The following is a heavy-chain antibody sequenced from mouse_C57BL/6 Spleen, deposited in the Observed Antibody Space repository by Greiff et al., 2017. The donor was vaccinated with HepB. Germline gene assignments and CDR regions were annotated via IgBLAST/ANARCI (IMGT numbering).Heavy chain of an antibody. CDR2: IDPSDSET. CDR3: ARHYGSSIDY. D-gene: IGHD1-1*01. J-gene: IGHJ2*01. Sequence: QVQLKQPGAELVRPGSSVKLSCKASGYTFTSYWMHWVKQRPIQGLEWIGNIDPSDSETHYNQKFKDKATLTVDKSSSTAYMQLSSLTSEDSAVYYCARHYGSSIDYWGQGTTLTVSS. CDR1: GYTFTSYW. V-gene: IGHV1-52*01.